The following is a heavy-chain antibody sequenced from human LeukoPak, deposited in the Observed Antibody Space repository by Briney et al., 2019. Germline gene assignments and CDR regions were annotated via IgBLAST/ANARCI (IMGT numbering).Heavy chain of an antibody. CDR2: TSSSSSYI. Sequence: GGSLRLSCAASGFTFSSYSMNWVRQAPGKGLEWVSSTSSSSSYIYYADSVKGRFTISRDNAKNSLYLQMNSLRAEDTAVYYCARDPYSNYFIDYWGQGTLVTVSS. D-gene: IGHD4-11*01. J-gene: IGHJ4*02. CDR3: ARDPYSNYFIDY. CDR1: GFTFSSYS. V-gene: IGHV3-21*01.